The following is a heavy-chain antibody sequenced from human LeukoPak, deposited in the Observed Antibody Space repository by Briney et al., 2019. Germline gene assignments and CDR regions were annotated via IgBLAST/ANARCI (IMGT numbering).Heavy chain of an antibody. CDR1: GGSISSYY. Sequence: SETLSLTCTVPGGSISSYYWSSSRQPPGKGLERIGYIYYSGSTNYNPSLKRRVTISVDTSKSQFSLKLSSVTAADTAVYYCARHGTPGTNLNWFDPWGQGTLVTVSS. D-gene: IGHD1-1*01. CDR2: IYYSGST. J-gene: IGHJ5*02. V-gene: IGHV4-59*01. CDR3: ARHGTPGTNLNWFDP.